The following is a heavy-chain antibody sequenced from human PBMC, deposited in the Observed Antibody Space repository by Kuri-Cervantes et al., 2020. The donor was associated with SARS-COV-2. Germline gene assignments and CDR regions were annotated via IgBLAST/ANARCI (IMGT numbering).Heavy chain of an antibody. V-gene: IGHV4-38-2*01. J-gene: IGHJ4*02. Sequence: ESLKISCAVSGYSISSGYYWGWIRQPPGKGLEWIGSIYHSGSTYYNPSLKSRATISVDTSKNQFSLKLSSVTAADTAVYYCARHFDCSGGSCYSPTHFDYWGQGTLVTVSS. D-gene: IGHD2-15*01. CDR1: GYSISSGYY. CDR2: IYHSGST. CDR3: ARHFDCSGGSCYSPTHFDY.